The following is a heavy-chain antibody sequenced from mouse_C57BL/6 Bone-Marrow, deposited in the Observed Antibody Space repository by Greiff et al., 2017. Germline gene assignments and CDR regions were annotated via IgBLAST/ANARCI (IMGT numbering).Heavy chain of an antibody. J-gene: IGHJ3*01. D-gene: IGHD1-1*01. CDR1: GYTFTSYW. CDR2: IDPSDSET. V-gene: IGHV1-52*01. Sequence: QVQLQQPGAELVRPGSSVKLSCKASGYTFTSYWMHWVKQRPIQGLEWIGNIDPSDSETHYNQKFKDKATLTVDKSSSTAYMQLSSLTSEDSAVYYCARLYGSSLAWFAYWGQGTLVTVSA. CDR3: ARLYGSSLAWFAY.